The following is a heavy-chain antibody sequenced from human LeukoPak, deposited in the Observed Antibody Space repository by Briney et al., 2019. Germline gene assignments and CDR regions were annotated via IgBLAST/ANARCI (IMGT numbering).Heavy chain of an antibody. CDR1: GFTFSSYA. D-gene: IGHD3-22*01. V-gene: IGHV3-30-3*01. Sequence: PGGSLRLSCAASGFTFSSYAMSWDRQAPGKGLEWVAVISYDGSNKYYADSVKGRFTISRDNSKNTLYLQMNSLRAEDTAVYYCARGDSSGYYYYYYGMDVWGQGTTVTVSS. J-gene: IGHJ6*02. CDR3: ARGDSSGYYYYYYGMDV. CDR2: ISYDGSNK.